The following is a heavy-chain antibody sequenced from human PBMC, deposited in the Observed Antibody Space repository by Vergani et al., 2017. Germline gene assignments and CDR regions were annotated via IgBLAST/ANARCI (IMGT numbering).Heavy chain of an antibody. CDR2: INHSGST. Sequence: QVQLQQWGAGLLKPSETLSLTCAVYGGSFSGYYWSWIRQPPGKGLEWIGEINHSGSTNYNPSLKSGVTISVDTSKNQFSLKLGSVTAADTPVYYCARVDEATGLRCVEWFPPQNAFDIWGQGTMVTVSS. CDR1: GGSFSGYY. CDR3: ARVDEATGLRCVEWFPPQNAFDI. J-gene: IGHJ3*02. D-gene: IGHD3-3*01. V-gene: IGHV4-34*01.